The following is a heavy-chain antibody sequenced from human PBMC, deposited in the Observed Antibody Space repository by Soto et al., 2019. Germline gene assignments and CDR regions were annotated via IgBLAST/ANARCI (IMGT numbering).Heavy chain of an antibody. CDR3: AKGDSLVSAFDY. V-gene: IGHV3-9*01. D-gene: IGHD2-21*02. Sequence: EVQLVESGGGLVQPGRSLRLSCAASGFTFDDYAMHWVRQAPGKGLEWVSGISWNSGSIGYADSVKGRFTISRDNAKNSLYLQMNSLRAEDTALYYCAKGDSLVSAFDYWGQGTLVTVSS. CDR2: ISWNSGSI. CDR1: GFTFDDYA. J-gene: IGHJ4*02.